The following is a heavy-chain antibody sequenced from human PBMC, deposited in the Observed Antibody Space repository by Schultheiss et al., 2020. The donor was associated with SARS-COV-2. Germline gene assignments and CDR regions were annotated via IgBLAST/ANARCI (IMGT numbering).Heavy chain of an antibody. D-gene: IGHD2-15*01. CDR1: GFTFSSYA. Sequence: GGSLRLSCAASGFTFSSYAMHWVRQAPGKGLEYVSAISSNGGSTYYADSVKGRLTISRDNTKNTLYLQMNSLRAEDTAVYYCARDRGGGSCYDYWGQGTLVTVSS. J-gene: IGHJ4*02. CDR2: ISSNGGST. CDR3: ARDRGGGSCYDY. V-gene: IGHV3-64*04.